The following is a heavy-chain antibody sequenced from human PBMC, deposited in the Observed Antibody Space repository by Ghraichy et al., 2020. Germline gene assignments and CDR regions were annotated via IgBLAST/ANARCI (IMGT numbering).Heavy chain of an antibody. V-gene: IGHV4-59*01. CDR1: GGSISSYY. Sequence: SETLSLTCTVSGGSISSYYWSWIRQPPGKGLEWIGYIYYSGSTNYNPSLKSRVTISVDTSKNQFSLKLSSVTAADTAMYYCARVGDYGGNSGDWYFDLWGRGTLVTVSS. CDR2: IYYSGST. D-gene: IGHD4-23*01. J-gene: IGHJ2*01. CDR3: ARVGDYGGNSGDWYFDL.